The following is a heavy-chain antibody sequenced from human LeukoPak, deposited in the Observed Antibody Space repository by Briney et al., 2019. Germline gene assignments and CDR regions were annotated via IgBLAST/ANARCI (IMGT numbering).Heavy chain of an antibody. CDR3: AREDSSGYLRGENYFDY. D-gene: IGHD3-22*01. J-gene: IGHJ4*02. CDR2: ISYDGSNK. Sequence: GGSLRLSGAASGFTFSSYAMHWVRQAPGKGLEWVAVISYDGSNKYYADSVKGRFTISRDNSKNTLYLQMNSLRAEDTAVYYCAREDSSGYLRGENYFDYWGQGTLVTVSS. V-gene: IGHV3-30*04. CDR1: GFTFSSYA.